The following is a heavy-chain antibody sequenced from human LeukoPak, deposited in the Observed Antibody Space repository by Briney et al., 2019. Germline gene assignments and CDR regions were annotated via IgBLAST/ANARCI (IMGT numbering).Heavy chain of an antibody. CDR2: ISGSGGST. CDR3: AKMVSGFGEFLEWLSTSYYYYYGMDV. J-gene: IGHJ6*02. D-gene: IGHD3-3*01. CDR1: GFTSSSYA. V-gene: IGHV3-23*01. Sequence: GGSLRLSCAASGFTSSSYAMSWVRQAPGKGLEWVSAISGSGGSTYYADSVKGRFTISRDNSKNTLYLQMNSLRAEDTAVYYCAKMVSGFGEFLEWLSTSYYYYYGMDVWGQGTTVTVSS.